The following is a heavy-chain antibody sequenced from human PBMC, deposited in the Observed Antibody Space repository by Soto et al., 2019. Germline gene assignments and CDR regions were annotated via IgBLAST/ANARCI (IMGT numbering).Heavy chain of an antibody. CDR1: GGTFSSYT. V-gene: IGHV1-69*02. J-gene: IGHJ4*02. CDR2: IIPILGIA. D-gene: IGHD2-2*01. Sequence: QVQLVQSGAEVKKPGSSVKVSCKACGGTFSSYTISWVRQAPGPGLEWMGRIIPILGIANHAQKFQGRVTITADKSTSTAYMELSSLISEDTAVYYCACLVVVPAAVDYWGQGTLVTVSS. CDR3: ACLVVVPAAVDY.